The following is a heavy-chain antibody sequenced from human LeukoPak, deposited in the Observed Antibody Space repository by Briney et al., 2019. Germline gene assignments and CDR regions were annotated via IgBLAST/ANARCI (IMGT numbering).Heavy chain of an antibody. CDR2: INPNSGGT. CDR1: GYTFTGYY. J-gene: IGHJ4*02. Sequence: ASVKVSCKASGYTFTGYYMHWVRQAPGQGLEWMGWINPNSGGTNYAQKFQGRVTVARDTSISTAYMELSRLRSDDTALYYCARGTYYDSSGYSGVRLFDYWGQGTLVTVSS. CDR3: ARGTYYDSSGYSGVRLFDY. V-gene: IGHV1-2*02. D-gene: IGHD3-22*01.